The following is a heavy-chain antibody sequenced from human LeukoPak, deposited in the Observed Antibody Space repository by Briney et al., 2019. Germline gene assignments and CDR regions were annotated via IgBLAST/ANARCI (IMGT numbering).Heavy chain of an antibody. CDR3: ARGRIGYYLDY. CDR1: GYTFTGYY. D-gene: IGHD3-22*01. CDR2: INPNSGGT. Sequence: ASVKVSCKASGYTFTGYYMHWLRQAPGQGLEWMGWINPNSGGTNYAEKFQGRVTMTSDTSISTAYMELTRLRSDDTAVYYCARGRIGYYLDYWGQGTLVPGSS. J-gene: IGHJ4*02. V-gene: IGHV1-2*02.